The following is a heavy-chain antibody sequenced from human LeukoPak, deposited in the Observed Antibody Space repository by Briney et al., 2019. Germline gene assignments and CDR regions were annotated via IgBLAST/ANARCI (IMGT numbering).Heavy chain of an antibody. J-gene: IGHJ4*02. V-gene: IGHV3-23*01. D-gene: IGHD5-24*01. CDR2: ISGRGGDT. CDR1: GFSFSTFA. Sequence: GSLRLSCAASGFSFSTFAMNWVRQVPGKGLEWVSGISGRGGDTYDTESVRGRFTISRDDSKNTLYLQMTSLRAEDTAIYYCAKDRGFTLRDGGMLDYWGQGTLVTVSS. CDR3: AKDRGFTLRDGGMLDY.